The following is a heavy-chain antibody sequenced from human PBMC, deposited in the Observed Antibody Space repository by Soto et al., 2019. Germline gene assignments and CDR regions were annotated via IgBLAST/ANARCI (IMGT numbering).Heavy chain of an antibody. CDR2: ISYDGSNK. V-gene: IGHV3-30*18. Sequence: PGGSLRLSCAASGFTFSGYCMHWVRQAPGKGLEWVAFISYDGSNKYHADSVKGRFTISRDNSKNTLYLQVNSLRAEDTAVYYCAKDRRNWNHFIYYGMDVWGQGTTVTVSS. J-gene: IGHJ6*02. D-gene: IGHD1-1*01. CDR3: AKDRRNWNHFIYYGMDV. CDR1: GFTFSGYC.